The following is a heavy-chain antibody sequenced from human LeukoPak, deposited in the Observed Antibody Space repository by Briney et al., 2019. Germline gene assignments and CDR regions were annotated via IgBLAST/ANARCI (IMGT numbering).Heavy chain of an antibody. J-gene: IGHJ5*02. CDR1: GGSISSSSYY. V-gene: IGHV4-39*07. D-gene: IGHD2-8*01. Sequence: PSETLSLTCTVSGGSISSSSYYWGWIRQPPGKGLEWIGSIYYSGSTYYNPSLKSRVTISVDTSKNQFSLKLSSVTAADTAVYYCARDEGFTKSWFDPWGQGTLVTVSS. CDR2: IYYSGST. CDR3: ARDEGFTKSWFDP.